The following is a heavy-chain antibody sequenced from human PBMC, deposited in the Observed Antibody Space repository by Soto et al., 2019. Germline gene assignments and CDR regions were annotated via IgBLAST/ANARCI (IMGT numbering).Heavy chain of an antibody. D-gene: IGHD3-22*01. J-gene: IGHJ4*02. CDR1: EFTFSSSA. Sequence: LRLSCAASEFTFSSSAISWVRQAPGTRLEWVSAISGSGGSTYYADSVKGRFTISRDNSKNTLYLQMNSLRAEDTAVYYCAKDLYYYDSSGYYPANFDYWGQGTLVTVSS. CDR3: AKDLYYYDSSGYYPANFDY. V-gene: IGHV3-23*01. CDR2: ISGSGGST.